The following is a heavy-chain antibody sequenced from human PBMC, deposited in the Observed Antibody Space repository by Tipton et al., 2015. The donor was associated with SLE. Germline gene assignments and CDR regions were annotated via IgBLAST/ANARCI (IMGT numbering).Heavy chain of an antibody. J-gene: IGHJ6*02. CDR2: INHSGIT. V-gene: IGHV4-34*01. Sequence: TLSLTCAVYAGSFSGYYWSWIRQPPGKGLEWIGEINHSGITNYNPSLKSRVTISVDTSKNQFSLKLSSVTAADTAVYYCARDAGIAAAGPYGMDVWGQGTTVTVSS. CDR1: AGSFSGYY. CDR3: ARDAGIAAAGPYGMDV. D-gene: IGHD6-13*01.